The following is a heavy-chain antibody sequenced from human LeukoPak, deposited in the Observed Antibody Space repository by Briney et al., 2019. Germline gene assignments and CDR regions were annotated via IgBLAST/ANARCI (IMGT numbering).Heavy chain of an antibody. J-gene: IGHJ3*02. CDR2: ISAYNGNT. CDR1: GYTFTSYG. CDR3: ARAKGYCSGGSCYSTYAFDI. Sequence: ASVKVSCKASGYTFTSYGISWVRQAPGQGLVWMGWISAYNGNTNYAQKLQGRVTMTTDTSTSTAYMELRSLRSDDTAVYYCARAKGYCSGGSCYSTYAFDIWGQRTMVTVSS. V-gene: IGHV1-18*01. D-gene: IGHD2-15*01.